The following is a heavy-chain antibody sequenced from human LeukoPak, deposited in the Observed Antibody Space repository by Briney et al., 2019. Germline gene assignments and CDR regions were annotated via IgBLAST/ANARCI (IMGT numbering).Heavy chain of an antibody. J-gene: IGHJ4*02. CDR2: MYYSGST. CDR1: GGSLSSGSYY. CDR3: ARRMSGPRYFDY. D-gene: IGHD3-3*01. Sequence: SETLSLTCTVSGGSLSSGSYYWSWIRQPPGKGLEWIGYMYYSGSTNYNPSLKSRVTMSVDTSKNQFSLELSSVTAADTAVYYCARRMSGPRYFDYWGQGTLVAVSS. V-gene: IGHV4-61*01.